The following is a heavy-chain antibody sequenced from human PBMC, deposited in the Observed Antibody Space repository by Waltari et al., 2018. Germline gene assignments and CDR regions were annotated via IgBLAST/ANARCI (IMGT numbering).Heavy chain of an antibody. J-gene: IGHJ4*02. Sequence: QVQLVQSGAEVKKPGASVKVSCKASGYTFTSYAMHWVRQAPGQRLEWMGWINAGNGNTKYSQKFQGRVTITRDTSASTAYMELSSLRSEDTAVYYCARGAWEQLVSEIDYWGQGTLVTVSS. CDR1: GYTFTSYA. CDR3: ARGAWEQLVSEIDY. CDR2: INAGNGNT. D-gene: IGHD6-6*01. V-gene: IGHV1-3*01.